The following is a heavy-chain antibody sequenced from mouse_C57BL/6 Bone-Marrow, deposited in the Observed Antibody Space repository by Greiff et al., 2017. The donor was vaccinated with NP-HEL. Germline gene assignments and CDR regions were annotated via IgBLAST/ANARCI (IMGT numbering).Heavy chain of an antibody. V-gene: IGHV1-76*01. Sequence: QVQLQQSGAELVRPGASVKLSCKASGYTFTDYYINWVKQRPGQGLEWIARIYPGSGNTYYNEKFKGKATLTAEKSSSTAYMQLSSLTSEDSAVYFCGYGSFDYWGQGTTLTVSS. CDR3: GYGSFDY. D-gene: IGHD2-10*02. J-gene: IGHJ2*01. CDR2: IYPGSGNT. CDR1: GYTFTDYY.